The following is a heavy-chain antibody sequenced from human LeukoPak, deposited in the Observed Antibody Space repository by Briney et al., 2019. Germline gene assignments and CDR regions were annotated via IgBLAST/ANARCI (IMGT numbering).Heavy chain of an antibody. J-gene: IGHJ6*02. CDR2: IDPSDSYT. CDR1: GYSLTSYW. CDR3: ARFPFMTTVTTVYYYGMDV. Sequence: GESLKISCKGSGYSLTSYWISWVRQMPGKGLEWMGRIDPSDSYTNYSPSFQGHVTISADKSISTAYLQWSSLKASDTAMYYCARFPFMTTVTTVYYYGMDVWGQGTTVTVSS. D-gene: IGHD4-17*01. V-gene: IGHV5-10-1*01.